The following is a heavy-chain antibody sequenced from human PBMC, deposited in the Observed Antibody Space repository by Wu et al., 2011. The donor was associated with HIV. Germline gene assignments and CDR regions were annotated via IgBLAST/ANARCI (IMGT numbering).Heavy chain of an antibody. CDR3: ARLISGTPTPRYYYYGMDV. D-gene: IGHD1-26*01. V-gene: IGHV1-69*01. CDR1: GGTFSSYA. J-gene: IGHJ6*02. Sequence: QVQLVQSGAEVKKPGSSVKVSCKASGGTFSSYAISWVRQAPGQGLEWMGGIIPIFGTANYAQKFQGRVTITTDESTSTAYMELSSLRSEDTAVYYCARLISGTPTPRYYYYGMDVVGTKGPRSP. CDR2: IIPIFGTA.